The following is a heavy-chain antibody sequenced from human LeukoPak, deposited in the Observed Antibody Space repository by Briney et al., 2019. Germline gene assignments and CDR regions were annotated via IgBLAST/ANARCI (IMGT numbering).Heavy chain of an antibody. D-gene: IGHD3-22*01. CDR2: ISSSSSTI. V-gene: IGHV3-48*02. J-gene: IGHJ5*02. Sequence: GGSLRLSCAASGFNLSSYAMSWVRQAPGKGLEWVSYISSSSSTIYYADSVKGRFTISRDNAKNSLYLQMNSLRDEDTAVYYCARGDSSGYGPDHWGQGTLVTVSS. CDR1: GFNLSSYA. CDR3: ARGDSSGYGPDH.